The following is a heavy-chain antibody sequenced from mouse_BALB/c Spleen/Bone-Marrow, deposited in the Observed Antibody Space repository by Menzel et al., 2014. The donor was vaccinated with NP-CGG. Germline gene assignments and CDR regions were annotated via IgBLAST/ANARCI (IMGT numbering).Heavy chain of an antibody. CDR2: ISSGGSYT. V-gene: IGHV5-6*01. D-gene: IGHD1-3*01. CDR1: GFTFSNYG. Sequence: DVQLVESGGDLVKPGGSLKLSCAASGFTFSNYGMSWVRQTPDKRLEWVATISSGGSYTYFPDSVKGRFTISRDNAKNTLYLQMNSLKSEDAAMYYCARLTPDYAMDYWGQGTSVTVPS. CDR3: ARLTPDYAMDY. J-gene: IGHJ4*01.